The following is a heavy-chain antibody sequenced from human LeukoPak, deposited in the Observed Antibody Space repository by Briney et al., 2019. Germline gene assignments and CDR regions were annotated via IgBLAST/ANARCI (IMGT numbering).Heavy chain of an antibody. D-gene: IGHD3-9*01. CDR3: ARGRNGILTGTDYYYYYMDG. CDR1: GYTFTNYD. J-gene: IGHJ6*03. Sequence: ASVKVSCKASGYTFTNYDINWVRQATGQGLEWMGWMNPKSDNTGYAQKFQGRVTMTRNTSISTAYMELSSLRSEDTAVYYCARGRNGILTGTDYYYYYMDGWGKGTTVTISS. CDR2: MNPKSDNT. V-gene: IGHV1-8*01.